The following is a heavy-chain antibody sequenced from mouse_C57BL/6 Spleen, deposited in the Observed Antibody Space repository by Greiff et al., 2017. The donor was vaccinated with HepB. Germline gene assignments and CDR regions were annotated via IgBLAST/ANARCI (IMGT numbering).Heavy chain of an antibody. D-gene: IGHD1-1*01. Sequence: VKLQESGAELAKPGASVKLSCKASGYTFTSYWMHWVKQRPGQGLEWIGYINPSSGYTKYNQKFKDKATLTADKSSSTAYMQLSSLTYEDSAVYYCARRGDDYYGSIYVGGYFDVWGTGTTVTVSS. CDR1: GYTFTSYW. CDR2: INPSSGYT. J-gene: IGHJ1*03. V-gene: IGHV1-7*01. CDR3: ARRGDDYYGSIYVGGYFDV.